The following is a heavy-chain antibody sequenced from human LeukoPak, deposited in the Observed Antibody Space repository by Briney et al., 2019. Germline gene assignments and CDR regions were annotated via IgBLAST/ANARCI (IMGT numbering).Heavy chain of an antibody. D-gene: IGHD5-24*01. CDR1: GYSFTSYW. Sequence: PGESLKISCKGAGYSFTSYWIGWVRQMPGKGLEWMGIIYPGDSDTRYSPSFQGQVTISADKSISTAYLQWSSMTASDTAMYYCARPPGDGYNLDYFDYWGQGTLVTVSS. CDR2: IYPGDSDT. CDR3: ARPPGDGYNLDYFDY. V-gene: IGHV5-51*01. J-gene: IGHJ4*02.